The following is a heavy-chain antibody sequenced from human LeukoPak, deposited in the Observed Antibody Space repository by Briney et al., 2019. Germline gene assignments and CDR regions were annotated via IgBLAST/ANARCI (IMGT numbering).Heavy chain of an antibody. Sequence: GASVKVSCKASGYTFTSYGISWVRQAPGQGLEWMGWISAYNGNTNYAQKLQGRVTMTTDTSTSTAYMELRSLRSDDTAVYYCARDGYCSGGSCLYYYGMDVWGQGTTVTVSS. CDR2: ISAYNGNT. CDR3: ARDGYCSGGSCLYYYGMDV. J-gene: IGHJ6*02. V-gene: IGHV1-18*01. CDR1: GYTFTSYG. D-gene: IGHD2-15*01.